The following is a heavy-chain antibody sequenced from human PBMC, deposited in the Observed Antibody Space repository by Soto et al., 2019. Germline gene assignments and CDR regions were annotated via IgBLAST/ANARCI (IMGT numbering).Heavy chain of an antibody. D-gene: IGHD5-12*01. CDR1: GFTFSSYA. CDR3: ARDSIGGYSGYESGENWFDP. V-gene: IGHV3-30-3*01. J-gene: IGHJ5*02. Sequence: GGSLRLSCAASGFTFSSYAMHWVRQAPGKGLEWVAVISYDGSNKYYADSVKGRFTISRDNSKNTLYLQMNSLRAEDTAVYYCARDSIGGYSGYESGENWFDPWGQGTLVTVSS. CDR2: ISYDGSNK.